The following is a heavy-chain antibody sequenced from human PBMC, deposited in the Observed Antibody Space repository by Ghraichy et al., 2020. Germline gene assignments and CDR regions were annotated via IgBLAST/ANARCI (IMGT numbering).Heavy chain of an antibody. CDR1: GFTFSSFD. V-gene: IGHV3-30*02. Sequence: GGSLRLSCAASGFTFSSFDMHWVRQAPGKGLEWVAFIRHDGRNNYYTDSVKGRFTISRDNSKNTLFLQMNSLRTEDTAVYFCTKDPAGKSSGSGSYGDYWGQGTLVTVSS. J-gene: IGHJ4*02. CDR2: IRHDGRNN. D-gene: IGHD3-10*01. CDR3: TKDPAGKSSGSGSYGDY.